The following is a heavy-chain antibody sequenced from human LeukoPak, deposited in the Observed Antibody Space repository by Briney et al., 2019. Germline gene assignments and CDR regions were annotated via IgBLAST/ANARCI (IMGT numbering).Heavy chain of an antibody. J-gene: IGHJ4*02. D-gene: IGHD2-15*01. CDR2: IYKGGNT. V-gene: IGHV3-53*01. CDR3: ASRHCSGGGCYFAGADPFDY. CDR1: GFTVSSTY. Sequence: GGSLRLSCAASGFTVSSTYVSWVRQAPGKGLEWVSVIYKGGNTYYIDSVKGRFTISRDTSKNTLYLQMNSLRAEDTAVYYCASRHCSGGGCYFAGADPFDYWGQGTLVPVSS.